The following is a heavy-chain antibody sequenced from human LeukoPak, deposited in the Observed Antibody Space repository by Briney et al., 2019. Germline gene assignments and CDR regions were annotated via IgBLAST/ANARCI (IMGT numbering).Heavy chain of an antibody. V-gene: IGHV4-59*08. CDR2: IYYSGDT. J-gene: IGHJ6*03. CDR1: DGAIAGYS. CDR3: ASFYCSGGSCYQYFSYYYMDV. D-gene: IGHD2-15*01. Sequence: PSETLSLTCTVSDGAIAGYSWSWIRQAPGKGLEWIGYIYYSGDTNYNPSLQSRVTVSVDTSKNQFSLKLNSVTAADTAVYYCASFYCSGGSCYQYFSYYYMDVWGKGTTVTISS.